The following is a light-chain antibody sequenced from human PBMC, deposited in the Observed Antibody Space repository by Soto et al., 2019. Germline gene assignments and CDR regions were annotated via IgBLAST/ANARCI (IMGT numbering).Light chain of an antibody. CDR1: QSVSSSY. J-gene: IGKJ3*01. CDR3: QQYGSSQFT. Sequence: EIVLTQSPGTLSLSPGERATLSCRASQSVSSSYLAWYQHKPGQAPRLLIYGASSSATGIPDRFSGSGSATHFTLNISRLEPEDYAVYYCQQYGSSQFTFVPAKKVDI. CDR2: GAS. V-gene: IGKV3-20*01.